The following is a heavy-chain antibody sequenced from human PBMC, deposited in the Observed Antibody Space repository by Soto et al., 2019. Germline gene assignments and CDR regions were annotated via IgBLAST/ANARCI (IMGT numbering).Heavy chain of an antibody. V-gene: IGHV3-23*01. CDR3: AKVARGDIVVVPAAYDY. CDR2: ISGSGGST. D-gene: IGHD2-2*01. CDR1: GFTFSSYA. Sequence: GGSLRLSCAASGFTFSSYAMSWVRQAPGKGLEWVSAISGSGGSTYYADSVKGRFTISRDNSKNTLYLQMNSLRAEDTAVYYCAKVARGDIVVVPAAYDYWGQGTLVTVSS. J-gene: IGHJ4*02.